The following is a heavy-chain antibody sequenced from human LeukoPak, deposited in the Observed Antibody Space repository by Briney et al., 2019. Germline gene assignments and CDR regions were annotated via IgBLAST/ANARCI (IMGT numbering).Heavy chain of an antibody. CDR2: ISGDGGST. Sequence: PGGSLRLSCAASGFTFDDYAMHWVRQAPGKGLEWVSLISGDGGSTYYADSVKGRFTISRDNSKNSLYLQMNSLRTGDTALYYCAKVFWAGAYCGGDCFAAFDIWGQGTMVTVSS. CDR3: AKVFWAGAYCGGDCFAAFDI. J-gene: IGHJ3*02. V-gene: IGHV3-43*02. CDR1: GFTFDDYA. D-gene: IGHD2-21*02.